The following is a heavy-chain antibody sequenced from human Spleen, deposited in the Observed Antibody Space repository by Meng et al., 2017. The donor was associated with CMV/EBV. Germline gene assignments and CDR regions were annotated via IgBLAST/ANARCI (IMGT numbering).Heavy chain of an antibody. D-gene: IGHD3-3*01. V-gene: IGHV3-66*02. CDR3: ASHDFWSGNRDY. J-gene: IGHJ4*02. Sequence: GGSLRLSCAASGLTFSSYGMSWVRQAPGKGLEWVSIIQNDGTTYYTDSVKGRFTISRDNSKNTLYLQMNSLRTEDTAVYYCASHDFWSGNRDYWGQGALVTVSS. CDR2: IQNDGTT. CDR1: GLTFSSYG.